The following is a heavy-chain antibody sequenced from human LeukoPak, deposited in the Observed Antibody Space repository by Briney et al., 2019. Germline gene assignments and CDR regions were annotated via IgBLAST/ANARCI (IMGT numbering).Heavy chain of an antibody. CDR2: IYHSGST. V-gene: IGHV4-38-2*01. CDR1: GYSISSGYY. CDR3: ARRMVKYVWGSYRYDAFDI. Sequence: SETLSLTCAVSGYSISSGYYWGWIRQPPGKGLECIGSIYHSGSTYYNPSHKSRVTISVDTSKNQFSLKLSSVTAADTAVYYCARRMVKYVWGSYRYDAFDIWGQGTMVTVSS. D-gene: IGHD3-16*02. J-gene: IGHJ3*02.